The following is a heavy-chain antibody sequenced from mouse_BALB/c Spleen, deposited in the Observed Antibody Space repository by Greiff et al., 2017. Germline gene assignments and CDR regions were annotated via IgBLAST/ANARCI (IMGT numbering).Heavy chain of an antibody. J-gene: IGHJ2*01. CDR3: AREGLSYYFDY. CDR2: ISNLAYSI. V-gene: IGHV5-15*02. Sequence: EVQLVESGGGLVQPGGSRKLSCAASGFTFSDYGMAWVRQAPGKGPEWVAFISNLAYSIYYADTVTGRFTISRENAKNTLYLEMSSLRSEDTAMYYCAREGLSYYFDYWGQGTTLTVSS. CDR1: GFTFSDYG.